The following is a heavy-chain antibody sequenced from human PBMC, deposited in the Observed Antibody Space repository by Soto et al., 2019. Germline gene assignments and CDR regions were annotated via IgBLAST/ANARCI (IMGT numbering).Heavy chain of an antibody. D-gene: IGHD6-13*01. CDR3: ARSGSWYYWFDP. Sequence: PSETLSLTCTVSGGSISSYYWSWIRQPPGKGLEWIGYIYYSGSTNYNPSLKSRVTISVDTSKNQFSLKLSSVTAADTAVYYCARSGSWYYWFDPWGQGTLVTLSS. J-gene: IGHJ5*02. V-gene: IGHV4-59*01. CDR1: GGSISSYY. CDR2: IYYSGST.